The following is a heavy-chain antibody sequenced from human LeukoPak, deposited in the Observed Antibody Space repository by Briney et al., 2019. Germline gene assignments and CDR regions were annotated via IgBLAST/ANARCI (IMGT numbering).Heavy chain of an antibody. Sequence: GGSLRLSCAASGFSFSDSALHWVRQASGKGLEWVGHIRSELSGYVTAYAASVKGRFTISRDDSKNTAYLQMNSLETEDTAVYYCTRHLGDDDYGDFNDYWGQGILVTVSS. CDR2: IRSELSGYVT. CDR3: TRHLGDDDYGDFNDY. CDR1: GFSFSDSA. D-gene: IGHD4-17*01. J-gene: IGHJ4*02. V-gene: IGHV3-73*01.